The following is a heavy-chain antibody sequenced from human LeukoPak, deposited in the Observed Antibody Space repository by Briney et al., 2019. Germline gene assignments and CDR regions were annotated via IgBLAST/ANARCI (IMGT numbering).Heavy chain of an antibody. CDR3: ARDRLRLGYERTNWFDP. CDR2: ITPSGDST. V-gene: IGHV1-46*01. Sequence: ASVKVSCKASGDTFSSYYMHWVRQAPGQGLEWMGIITPSGDSTNYAQKFQGRVTMTRDTSISTAYMELSRLRSDDTAVYYCARDRLRLGYERTNWFDPWGQGTLVTVSS. D-gene: IGHD2-15*01. J-gene: IGHJ5*02. CDR1: GDTFSSYY.